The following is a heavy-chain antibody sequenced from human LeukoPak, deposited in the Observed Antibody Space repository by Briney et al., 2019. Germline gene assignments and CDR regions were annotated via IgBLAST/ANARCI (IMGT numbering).Heavy chain of an antibody. CDR3: AGDLMTTGTTFGFDP. J-gene: IGHJ5*02. Sequence: GASVKVSCKASGGTFSSYAISWVRQAPGQGLEWMGGIIPIFGTANYAQKFQGRVTITTDESTSTAYMELSSLRSEDTAVYYCAGDLMTTGTTFGFDPWGQGTLVTVSS. V-gene: IGHV1-69*05. D-gene: IGHD4-11*01. CDR1: GGTFSSYA. CDR2: IIPIFGTA.